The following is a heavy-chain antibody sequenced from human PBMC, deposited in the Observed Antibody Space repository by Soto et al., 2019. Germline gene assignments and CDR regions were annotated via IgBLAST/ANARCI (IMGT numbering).Heavy chain of an antibody. J-gene: IGHJ6*02. V-gene: IGHV4-4*07. CDR1: GGSISSYY. Sequence: PSETLSLTCTVSGGSISSYYWSWIRQPAGKGLEWIGRIYTSGSTNYNPSLKSRGTMSVDTSKNQFSLKLSSVTAADTAVYYCASDDYSAAGTPSGMDVWGQGTTVTVSS. CDR2: IYTSGST. CDR3: ASDDYSAAGTPSGMDV. D-gene: IGHD6-13*01.